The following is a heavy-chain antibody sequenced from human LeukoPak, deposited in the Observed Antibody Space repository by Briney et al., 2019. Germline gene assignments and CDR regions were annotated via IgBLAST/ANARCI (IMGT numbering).Heavy chain of an antibody. CDR2: IRDKANSYAT. V-gene: IGHV3-73*01. D-gene: IGHD2-2*01. CDR3: TRWDCTTTRCYPFDY. Sequence: AGGSLKLSCAASGFTFSGSAIHWVRQASGKGLEWVGRIRDKANSYATAYIASVKGRFTISRDDSKNTAYLQMGSLKTEDTAVYYCTRWDCTTTRCYPFDYWGQGTLVTVSS. J-gene: IGHJ4*02. CDR1: GFTFSGSA.